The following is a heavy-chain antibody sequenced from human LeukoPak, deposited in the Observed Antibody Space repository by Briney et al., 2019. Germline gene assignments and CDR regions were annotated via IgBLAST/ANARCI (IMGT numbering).Heavy chain of an antibody. J-gene: IGHJ4*01. CDR1: GFTIGSFY. CDR2: IDEAGKDR. D-gene: IGHD2-15*01. CDR3: ARASPGVVFNYFDY. Sequence: GGSLRPSCVASGFTIGSFYMSWVRQAPGKGLEWVANIDEAGKDRYYADSVKGRFTISRDNTKNSVFLDMTSLRVEDTATYFCARASPGVVFNYFDYWGQGALVPVSS. V-gene: IGHV3-7*01.